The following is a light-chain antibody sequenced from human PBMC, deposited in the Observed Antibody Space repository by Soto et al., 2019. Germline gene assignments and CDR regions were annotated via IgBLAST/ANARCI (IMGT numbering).Light chain of an antibody. V-gene: IGLV2-14*01. CDR2: DVS. Sequence: QSVLPKPASVSRSPGRSLSISCTGTSSEVGGYNYVSWYQQHPGKAPKLMIYDVSNRPSGVSNRFSGSKSGNTASLTISGLQAEDEADYYCSSYTSSSTLGGVFGTGTKVTVL. J-gene: IGLJ1*01. CDR1: SSEVGGYNY. CDR3: SSYTSSSTLGGV.